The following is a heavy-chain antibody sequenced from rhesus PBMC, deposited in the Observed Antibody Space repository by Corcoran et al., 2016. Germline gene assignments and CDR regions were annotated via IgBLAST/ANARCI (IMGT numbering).Heavy chain of an antibody. D-gene: IGHD1-44*01. Sequence: QVQLQESGPGLVEPSEPLSLTCPVSVASLISNCWSCFLQPPGKGLEWMGEINANSGSTNYNPSLKSRLTISKDASKNQVSLRLSFVTAADTAIYYCARHGEPMFDYWGQGVLVTVSS. CDR2: INANSGST. CDR3: ARHGEPMFDY. J-gene: IGHJ4*01. V-gene: IGHV4-80*01. CDR1: VASLISNC.